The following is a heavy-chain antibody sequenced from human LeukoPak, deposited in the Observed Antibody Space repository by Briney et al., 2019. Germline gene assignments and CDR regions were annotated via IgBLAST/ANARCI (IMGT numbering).Heavy chain of an antibody. CDR3: ARVSGAAVAGIDY. Sequence: SETLSLTCTVSGGSISSGSYYWSWIRQPAGKGLEWIGRIYTSGSTNYNPSLKSRVTISVDTSKNQFSLKLSSVTAADTAVYYCARVSGAAVAGIDYWGQGTLVTVSS. D-gene: IGHD6-19*01. V-gene: IGHV4-61*02. J-gene: IGHJ4*02. CDR1: GGSISSGSYY. CDR2: IYTSGST.